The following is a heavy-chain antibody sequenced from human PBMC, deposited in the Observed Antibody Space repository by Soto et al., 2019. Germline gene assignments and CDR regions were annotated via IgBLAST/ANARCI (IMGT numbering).Heavy chain of an antibody. D-gene: IGHD2-2*01. CDR1: GGSISSYY. CDR3: ARADSDCSSTSCYESYYYYMDV. J-gene: IGHJ6*03. Sequence: SETLSLTCTVSGGSISSYYWSWIRQPPGKGLEWIGYIYYSGSTNYNPSLKSRVTISVDTSKNQFSLKLSSVTAADTAVYYCARADSDCSSTSCYESYYYYMDVWGKGTTVTVSS. V-gene: IGHV4-59*01. CDR2: IYYSGST.